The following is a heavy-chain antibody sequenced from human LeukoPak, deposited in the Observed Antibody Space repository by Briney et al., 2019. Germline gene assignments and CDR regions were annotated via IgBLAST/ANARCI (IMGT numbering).Heavy chain of an antibody. CDR2: ISSSSSYT. D-gene: IGHD7-27*01. V-gene: IGHV3-21*05. CDR3: ARDKVTRKLGIDY. J-gene: IGHJ4*02. Sequence: GSVSLSCAASGFTFSNYGMHWVGQAPGKGLEWVSYISSSSSYTDYGDSMKGRFTISRDNAKNSLYLQMNSLRAEDTAVYYCARDKVTRKLGIDYWGQGTMVTVSS. CDR1: GFTFSNYG.